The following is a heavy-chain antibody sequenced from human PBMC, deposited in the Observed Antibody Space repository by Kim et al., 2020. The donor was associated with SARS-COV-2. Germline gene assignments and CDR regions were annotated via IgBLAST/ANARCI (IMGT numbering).Heavy chain of an antibody. CDR1: GYTFTSYA. CDR2: INAGNGNT. D-gene: IGHD2-15*01. Sequence: ASVKVSCKASGYTFTSYAMHWVRQAPGQRLEWMGWINAGNGNTKYSQKFQGRVTITRDTSASTAYMELSSLRSEDTAVYYCARDGGINMVYYYYYGMDVWGQGTTVTVSS. J-gene: IGHJ6*02. V-gene: IGHV1-3*01. CDR3: ARDGGINMVYYYYYGMDV.